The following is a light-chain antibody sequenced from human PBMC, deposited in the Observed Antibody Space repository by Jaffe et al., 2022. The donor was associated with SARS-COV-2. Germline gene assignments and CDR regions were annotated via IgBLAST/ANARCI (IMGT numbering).Light chain of an antibody. V-gene: IGKV3-20*01. CDR3: QYYDHSPYT. CDR2: GVS. J-gene: IGKJ2*01. Sequence: EIVLTQSPATLSLSPGERATLSCRASQSVSSAYLAWYQQKPGQAPRLLIYGVSTRATGIPDRFSGSGSGTDFTLAITRLEPEDFAVYYCQYYDHSPYTFGQGTNLEFK. CDR1: QSVSSAY.